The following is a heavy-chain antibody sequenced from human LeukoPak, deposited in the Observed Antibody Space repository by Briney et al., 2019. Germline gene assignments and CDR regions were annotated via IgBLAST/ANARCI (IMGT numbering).Heavy chain of an antibody. V-gene: IGHV4-34*01. CDR3: AREEQEQWLVQDY. D-gene: IGHD6-19*01. CDR2: INHSGST. Sequence: SETLSLTCAVYGGSLSGYYWSWIRQPPGKGLEWIGEINHSGSTNYNPSLKSRVTISVDTSKNQFSLKLSSVTAADTAVYYCAREEQEQWLVQDYWGQGTLVTVSS. CDR1: GGSLSGYY. J-gene: IGHJ4*02.